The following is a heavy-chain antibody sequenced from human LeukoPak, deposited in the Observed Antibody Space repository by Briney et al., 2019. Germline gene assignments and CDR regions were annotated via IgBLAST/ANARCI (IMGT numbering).Heavy chain of an antibody. Sequence: PGGSLRLSCAASGFTFSSYWMHWVRQAPGKGLVWVSRINSDGSSTTYADSVKGRFTISRDNAKNTLYLQMNSLRAEDTAVYYCARIEVTIVRGVISGLDVWGQGTTVTVSS. CDR3: ARIEVTIVRGVISGLDV. J-gene: IGHJ6*02. D-gene: IGHD3-10*01. V-gene: IGHV3-74*03. CDR1: GFTFSSYW. CDR2: INSDGSST.